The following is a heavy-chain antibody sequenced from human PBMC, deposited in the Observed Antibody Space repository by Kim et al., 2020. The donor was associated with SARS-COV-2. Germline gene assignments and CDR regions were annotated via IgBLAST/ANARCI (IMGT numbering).Heavy chain of an antibody. J-gene: IGHJ6*02. Sequence: SETLSLTCTVSGGYISSYYWSWIRQPPGKGLEWIGYIYYSGSTNYNPSLKSRVTISVDTSKNQFSLKLSSVTAADTAVYYCARDHSSSWYRMGYYYYGMDVWGQGTTVTVSS. CDR2: IYYSGST. CDR3: ARDHSSSWYRMGYYYYGMDV. D-gene: IGHD6-13*01. CDR1: GGYISSYY. V-gene: IGHV4-59*01.